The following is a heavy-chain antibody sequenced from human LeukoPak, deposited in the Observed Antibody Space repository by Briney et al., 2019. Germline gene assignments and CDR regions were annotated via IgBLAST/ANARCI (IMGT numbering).Heavy chain of an antibody. Sequence: GESLRLSCAASGFTFSIDSMKWVPQAPGKGLEWLSSSRRTGKIVLYADSVKGRFTISRDNAKNSLNLQRDSLRGEDTAVYFCARVGCRGGSCSSRGDYYYGMDVWGKGTAVIVSS. D-gene: IGHD2-15*01. V-gene: IGHV3-21*06. CDR3: ARVGCRGGSCSSRGDYYYGMDV. CDR2: SRRTGKIV. J-gene: IGHJ6*04. CDR1: GFTFSIDS.